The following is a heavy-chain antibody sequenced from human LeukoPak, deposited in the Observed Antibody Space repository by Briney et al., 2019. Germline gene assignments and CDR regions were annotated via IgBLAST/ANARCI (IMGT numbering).Heavy chain of an antibody. Sequence: PSETLSLTCTVSNYSISSDYYWGWIRQPPGKGLEWIGSIFQSGTTYYNPSLKSRVTISVDTSKNQFSLKLSSVTAADTAVYYCARVEVAVADYWGQGTLVTVSS. CDR3: ARVEVAVADY. J-gene: IGHJ4*02. CDR2: IFQSGTT. V-gene: IGHV4-38-2*02. D-gene: IGHD6-19*01. CDR1: NYSISSDYY.